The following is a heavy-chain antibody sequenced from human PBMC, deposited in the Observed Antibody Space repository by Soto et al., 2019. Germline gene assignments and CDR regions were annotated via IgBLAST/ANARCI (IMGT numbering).Heavy chain of an antibody. D-gene: IGHD5-12*01. CDR3: ARNVLATTLFDY. J-gene: IGHJ4*02. CDR1: GGSVSSGSYY. CDR2: AYYSGGT. V-gene: IGHV4-61*01. Sequence: SETLSLTCTVSGGSVSSGSYYWSWIRQPPGKGLEWIGYAYYSGGTNYNPSLESRVTISVDTSENQFSLKLSSATAADTAVYYCARNVLATTLFDYWGQGTLVTVSS.